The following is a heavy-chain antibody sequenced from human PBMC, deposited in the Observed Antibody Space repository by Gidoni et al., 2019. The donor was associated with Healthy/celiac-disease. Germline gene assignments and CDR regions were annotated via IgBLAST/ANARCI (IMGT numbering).Heavy chain of an antibody. CDR2: ISGSGGST. CDR1: GFTFSSYA. CDR3: AKGGHYDFLYFDY. J-gene: IGHJ4*02. V-gene: IGHV3-23*01. D-gene: IGHD3-3*01. Sequence: EVQLLESGGGLVQPGGSLRLSCAASGFTFSSYAMSWVRQAPGKGLGWVSAISGSGGSTYYADSVKGRFTISRDNSKNTLYLQMNSLRAEDTAVYYCAKGGHYDFLYFDYWGQGTLVTVSS.